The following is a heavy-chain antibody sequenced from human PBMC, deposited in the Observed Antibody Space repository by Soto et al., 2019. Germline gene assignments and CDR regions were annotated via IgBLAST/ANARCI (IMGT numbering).Heavy chain of an antibody. CDR1: GFTFSSYA. J-gene: IGHJ3*02. Sequence: GGSLRLSCAASGFTFSSYAMSWVRQAPGKGLEWVSAISGSGGSTYYADSVKGRFTISRDNSKNTLYLEMNSLRAEDTAVYYCAKGGAIAVAGPRQNAFDTWGQGTVVTVSS. V-gene: IGHV3-23*01. CDR3: AKGGAIAVAGPRQNAFDT. CDR2: ISGSGGST. D-gene: IGHD6-19*01.